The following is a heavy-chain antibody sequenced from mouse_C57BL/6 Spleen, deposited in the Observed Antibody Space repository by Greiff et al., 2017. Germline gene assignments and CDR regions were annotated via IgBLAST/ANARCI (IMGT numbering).Heavy chain of an antibody. CDR1: GYTFTSYW. J-gene: IGHJ4*01. D-gene: IGHD1-1*01. V-gene: IGHV1-53*01. CDR2: INPSNGGT. CDR3: ARGDYGSSYYAMDY. Sequence: QVQLQQSGAELMKPGASVKLSCKASGYTFTSYWMHWVKQRPGQGLKWIGNINPSNGGTNYNEKFKSKATLTVDKSSSTAYMQLSSLTSEDSAVYYCARGDYGSSYYAMDYWGQGTSVTVSS.